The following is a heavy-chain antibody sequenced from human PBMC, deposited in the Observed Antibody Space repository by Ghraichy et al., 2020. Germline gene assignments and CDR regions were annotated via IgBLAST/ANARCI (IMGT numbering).Heavy chain of an antibody. V-gene: IGHV3-48*02. CDR3: ARGSRVVRFFYYDGMDV. Sequence: GGSLRLSCAASGFTFSGFSMNWVRQAPGKGLEWLSYITSSSRTISYADSVKGRFTISRDNAKNSLYLEMKSLTDEDTAVYYCARGSRVVRFFYYDGMDVWGQGTTVKVSS. J-gene: IGHJ6*02. D-gene: IGHD4-23*01. CDR2: ITSSSRTI. CDR1: GFTFSGFS.